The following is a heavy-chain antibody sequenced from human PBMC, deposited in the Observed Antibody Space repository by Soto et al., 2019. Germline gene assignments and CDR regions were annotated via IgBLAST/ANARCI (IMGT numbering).Heavy chain of an antibody. D-gene: IGHD3-3*01. CDR2: TRKRGNTYTT. CDR3: ARGIKNIPRGYYDFWSGSRPDYYYMDV. CDR1: GFTFSDHY. Sequence: GGSLRLSCAASGFTFSDHYMDWVRQAPGKGLEWVGRTRKRGNTYTTEYAASVKGRFTISRDDSRNSSHLEMNSLKSEDTAVYYCARGIKNIPRGYYDFWSGSRPDYYYMDVWGKGTTVTVSS. J-gene: IGHJ6*03. V-gene: IGHV3-72*01.